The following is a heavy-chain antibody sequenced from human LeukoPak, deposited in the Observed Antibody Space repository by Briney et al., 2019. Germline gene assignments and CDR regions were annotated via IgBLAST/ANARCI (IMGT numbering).Heavy chain of an antibody. CDR2: INPNSGGT. D-gene: IGHD6-19*01. J-gene: IGHJ4*02. Sequence: EASVKVSCKASGYTFTGYYMHWVRQAPGQGLEWMGWINPNSGGTNYAQKFQGWVTMARDTSISTAYMELSRLRFDDTAVYYCARDSGSGWSRFDYWGQGTLVTVSS. V-gene: IGHV1-2*04. CDR3: ARDSGSGWSRFDY. CDR1: GYTFTGYY.